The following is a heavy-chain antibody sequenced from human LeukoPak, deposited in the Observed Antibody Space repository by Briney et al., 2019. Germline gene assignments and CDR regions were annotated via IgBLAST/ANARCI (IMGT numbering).Heavy chain of an antibody. D-gene: IGHD2-21*01. Sequence: PGRSLRLSCAASGFMFNTYGFHWVRQAPGKGLGWVAVISFDGTNTYYADSVKGRFTISRDNSKNNLYLQMDNLRREDTAVYYCATPPNGGDLNYYFDYWGQGTLVTVSS. V-gene: IGHV3-30-3*01. CDR2: ISFDGTNT. CDR3: ATPPNGGDLNYYFDY. J-gene: IGHJ4*02. CDR1: GFMFNTYG.